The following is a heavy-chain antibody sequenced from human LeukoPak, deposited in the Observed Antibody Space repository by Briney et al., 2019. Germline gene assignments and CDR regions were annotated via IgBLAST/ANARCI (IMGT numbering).Heavy chain of an antibody. CDR2: ISDSGSLT. Sequence: GGSLRLSCAASGFTISSNYMSWVRQAPGKGLEWVSVISDSGSLTYYADSVKGRFTISRDNSKNTLFLQMNSLRAEDTAVYYCAKDARRTNGWYFFDYWGQGTLVTVSS. CDR3: AKDARRTNGWYFFDY. D-gene: IGHD6-19*01. J-gene: IGHJ4*02. V-gene: IGHV3-23*01. CDR1: GFTISSNY.